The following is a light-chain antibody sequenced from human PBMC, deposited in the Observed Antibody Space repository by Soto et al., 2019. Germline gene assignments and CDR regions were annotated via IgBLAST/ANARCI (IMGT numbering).Light chain of an antibody. J-gene: IGLJ1*01. CDR1: SSEVVGYNY. CDR2: DVS. V-gene: IGLV2-14*03. CDR3: SSYTRSSTLYV. Sequence: QSALTQPASVSGSPGQSITIACTGTSSEVVGYNYVSRYQHHPGKVPKLMISDVSNRPSGVSNGFSGSKAGDTASLTISGLQAEDAADSYFSSYTRSSTLYVFGTGTKVTVL.